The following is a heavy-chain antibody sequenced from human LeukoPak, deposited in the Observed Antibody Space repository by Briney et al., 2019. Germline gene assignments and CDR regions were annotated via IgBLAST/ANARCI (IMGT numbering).Heavy chain of an antibody. Sequence: GGSLRLSCAASGVAFSSFAIGWVRQAPGEGLEWGSAISGSGGSTSYTDSVKGGLTISRDNSKNTPFRQRNSLRAQETAVYYCAKTRWGYFDVGWEGYYGMDVSGDRTPVT. J-gene: IGHJ6*02. D-gene: IGHD3-9*01. CDR2: ISGSGGST. CDR3: AKTRWGYFDVGWEGYYGMDV. V-gene: IGHV3-23*01. CDR1: GVAFSSFA.